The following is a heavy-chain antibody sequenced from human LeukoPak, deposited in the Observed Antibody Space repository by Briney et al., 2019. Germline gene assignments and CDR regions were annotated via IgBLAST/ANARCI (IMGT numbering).Heavy chain of an antibody. CDR1: GLSFSNYA. CDR3: VRDNYSYRLDV. Sequence: LTGGSLRLSCAASGLSFSNYAMYWVRQAPGKGLEWVSAIGGTGGNIFYTDSVKGRFTISRDNSKNTLYLHMNSLRAEDTAIYYCVRDNYSYRLDVWGQGTLVTVSS. J-gene: IGHJ4*02. V-gene: IGHV3-23*01. D-gene: IGHD2-21*01. CDR2: IGGTGGNI.